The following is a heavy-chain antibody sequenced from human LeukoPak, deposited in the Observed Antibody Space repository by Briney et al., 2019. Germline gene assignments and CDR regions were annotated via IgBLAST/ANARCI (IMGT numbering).Heavy chain of an antibody. Sequence: GGSLRLSCEASGFTFRNAWMSWDRQAPGKGLEWVGRIKSESDGGTIDYAAPVKGRVTISRDDSKKTVYLQMSSLTTEDTAVYYCNTAGIVWGQGTTVTVSS. D-gene: IGHD1-14*01. CDR3: NTAGIV. CDR2: IKSESDGGTI. CDR1: GFTFRNAW. V-gene: IGHV3-15*01. J-gene: IGHJ6*02.